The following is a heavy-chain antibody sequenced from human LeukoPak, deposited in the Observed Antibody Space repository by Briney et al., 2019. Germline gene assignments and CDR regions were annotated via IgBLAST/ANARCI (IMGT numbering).Heavy chain of an antibody. CDR2: IYTSGST. J-gene: IGHJ3*02. CDR3: ARLPGGDSSSVVAFDI. D-gene: IGHD2-21*02. CDR1: GGSISSYY. V-gene: IGHV4-4*07. Sequence: SETLSLTCAVSGGSISSYYWSWIRQSAGKGLEWIGRIYTSGSTNYNPSLKSRVTMSVDTPKNQFSLKLSSVTAADTAVYYCARLPGGDSSSVVAFDIWGQGTMVTVSS.